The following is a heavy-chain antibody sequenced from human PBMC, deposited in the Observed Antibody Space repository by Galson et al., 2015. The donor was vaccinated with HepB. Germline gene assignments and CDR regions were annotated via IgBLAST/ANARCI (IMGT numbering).Heavy chain of an antibody. J-gene: IGHJ4*02. Sequence: SVKVSCKASGYTFTAYYMHWVRQAPGQGFQWMGWMNPNSGGTNYAQKFQGRVTMTRDTSISTAYMELNSLRSDGTAVYYCARSSAEYGEFDFWGQGTLVTVSS. D-gene: IGHD4/OR15-4a*01. V-gene: IGHV1-2*02. CDR1: GYTFTAYY. CDR2: MNPNSGGT. CDR3: ARSSAEYGEFDF.